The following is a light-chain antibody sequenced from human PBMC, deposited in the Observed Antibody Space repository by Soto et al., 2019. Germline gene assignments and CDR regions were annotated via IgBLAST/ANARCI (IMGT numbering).Light chain of an antibody. CDR2: GAS. Sequence: EIVMTQSPATLSVSPGERATLSCRASQGVGSNLAWYQHKPGQAPRLLIFGASTRATDIPARFSGSGSATKFTLTISSVQSVDFAVYYCQQYNYWPPVTFGGGTKVQIK. CDR3: QQYNYWPPVT. V-gene: IGKV3-15*01. J-gene: IGKJ4*01. CDR1: QGVGSN.